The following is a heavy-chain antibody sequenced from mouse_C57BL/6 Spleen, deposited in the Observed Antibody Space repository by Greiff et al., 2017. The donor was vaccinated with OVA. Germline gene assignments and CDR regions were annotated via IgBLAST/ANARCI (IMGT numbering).Heavy chain of an antibody. CDR1: GYTFTDYY. V-gene: IGHV1-84*01. D-gene: IGHD2-14*01. CDR3: ARSHLGLAY. J-gene: IGHJ3*01. CDR2: IYPGSGNT. Sequence: VQLVESGPELVKPGASVKISCKASGYTFTDYYIHWVKQRPGQGLEWIGCIYPGSGNTKYNEKFKGKATLTVDTSSSTAYMQLSSLTSEDSAVYYCARSHLGLAYWGQGTLVTVSA.